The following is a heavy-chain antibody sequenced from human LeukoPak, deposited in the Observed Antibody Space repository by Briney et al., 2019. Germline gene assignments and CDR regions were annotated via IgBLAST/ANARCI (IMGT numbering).Heavy chain of an antibody. J-gene: IGHJ4*02. Sequence: GGSLRLSCAASGFTLSSYEMNWVREAPGKGLEGGSYISSSGSTIYYADSVKCRFTISRDNAKNSLYLQMNSLRAEDTAVYYCARDSPDCSGGSCYEGGFDYWGQGTLVTVSS. CDR2: ISSSGSTI. V-gene: IGHV3-48*03. CDR1: GFTLSSYE. CDR3: ARDSPDCSGGSCYEGGFDY. D-gene: IGHD2-15*01.